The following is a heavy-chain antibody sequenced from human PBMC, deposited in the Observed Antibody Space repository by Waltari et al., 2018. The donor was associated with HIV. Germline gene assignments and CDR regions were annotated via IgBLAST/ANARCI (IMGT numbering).Heavy chain of an antibody. CDR1: GFTFRTYW. V-gene: IGHV3-74*01. D-gene: IGHD3-10*01. Sequence: EVRLVESGGALVPPGVSSITSCPASGFTFRTYWLHFVRPAPGKGLVWVSRINTDGTTTTDADCVRGRFTSSRDNAKNTLDLQMNSLKADDTAVYYCARANVFLRFGEFSNYGMDVWGQGTMVTVSS. CDR2: INTDGTTT. CDR3: ARANVFLRFGEFSNYGMDV. J-gene: IGHJ6*02.